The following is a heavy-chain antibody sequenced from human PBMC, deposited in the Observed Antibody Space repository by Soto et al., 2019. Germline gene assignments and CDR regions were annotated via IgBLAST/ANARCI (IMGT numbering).Heavy chain of an antibody. CDR2: IKHDGSEK. V-gene: IGHV3-7*01. CDR3: ARDNWYFDL. J-gene: IGHJ2*01. CDR1: GFTLSSYW. Sequence: EVQLVESGGGLVQPGGSLRLSCAASGFTLSSYWMSWVRQAPGKGLECVANIKHDGSEKYYVDSVKGRFTISRDNAKNSLYLQMNRLRAVDTAVYYCARDNWYFDLWGRGTLVTVSS.